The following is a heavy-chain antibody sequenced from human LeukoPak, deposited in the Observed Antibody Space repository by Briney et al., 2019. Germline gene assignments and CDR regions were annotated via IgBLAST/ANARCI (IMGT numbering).Heavy chain of an antibody. Sequence: PGGSLRLSCAASGFTFSSYGMHWVRQAPGKGLEWVAVIWYDGSNKYYADSVKGRFTISRDNSKNTLYLQMNSLRAEDTAVYYCARGRRITMVRGVRFDYWGQGTLVTVSS. CDR1: GFTFSSYG. J-gene: IGHJ4*02. V-gene: IGHV3-33*01. CDR2: IWYDGSNK. CDR3: ARGRRITMVRGVRFDY. D-gene: IGHD3-10*01.